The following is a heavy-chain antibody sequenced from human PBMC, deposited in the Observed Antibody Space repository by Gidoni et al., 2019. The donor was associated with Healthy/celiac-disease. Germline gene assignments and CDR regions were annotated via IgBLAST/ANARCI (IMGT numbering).Heavy chain of an antibody. CDR3: ARAPLRFLEWHSSFT. V-gene: IGHV1-69*06. J-gene: IGHJ4*02. Sequence: QVQLVQSGAEVKKHGASVKVYCKASGRTFRSYAISCVRQAPGKGLEWMGGIIPIFGTANYAQKFQGRVTITADKSTSTAYMELSSLRSEATAVYYCARAPLRFLEWHSSFTWGQGTLVTVSS. CDR1: GRTFRSYA. D-gene: IGHD3-3*01. CDR2: IIPIFGTA.